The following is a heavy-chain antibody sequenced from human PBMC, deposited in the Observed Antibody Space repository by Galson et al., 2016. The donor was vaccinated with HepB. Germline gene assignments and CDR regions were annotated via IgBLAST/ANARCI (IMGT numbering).Heavy chain of an antibody. V-gene: IGHV3-23*01. D-gene: IGHD6-19*01. CDR1: GFGFINYA. CDR3: AKGGIAVAAPPGY. Sequence: SLRLSCAASGFGFINYAMSWVRQAPGKGLEWVSTISGSGVITYYADSVKGRFTISRDDSKNTLYPQMNSLRAEDTAIYYCAKGGIAVAAPPGYWGQGTLVAVSS. J-gene: IGHJ4*02. CDR2: ISGSGVIT.